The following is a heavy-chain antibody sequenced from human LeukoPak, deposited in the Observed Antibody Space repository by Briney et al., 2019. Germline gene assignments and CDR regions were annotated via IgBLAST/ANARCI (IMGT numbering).Heavy chain of an antibody. CDR1: GCTLTELS. Sequence: GASVKDSRKVSGCTLTELSMHWVRQAPGKGREWMGGFDPEDGETIYAQKFQGRVTMTEDSSTDTAYMELSSLRSEDTAVYYCATGVIYYWGQGTLVTVSS. CDR2: FDPEDGET. V-gene: IGHV1-24*01. J-gene: IGHJ4*02. D-gene: IGHD2-21*01. CDR3: ATGVIYY.